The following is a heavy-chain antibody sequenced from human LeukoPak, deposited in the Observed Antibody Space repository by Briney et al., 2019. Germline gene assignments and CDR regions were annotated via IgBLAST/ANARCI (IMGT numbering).Heavy chain of an antibody. D-gene: IGHD7-27*01. V-gene: IGHV1-69*04. CDR2: IIPILGIA. Sequence: GASVKVSCKASGGTFSIYAISWVRQAPGQGLEWMGRIIPILGIANYAQKFQGRVTITADKSTSTAYMELSSLRSEDTAVYYCASVTGERDYYYYYGMDVWGQGTTVTVSS. CDR1: GGTFSIYA. J-gene: IGHJ6*02. CDR3: ASVTGERDYYYYYGMDV.